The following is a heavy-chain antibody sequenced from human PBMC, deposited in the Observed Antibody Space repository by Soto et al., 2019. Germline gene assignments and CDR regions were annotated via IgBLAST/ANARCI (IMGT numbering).Heavy chain of an antibody. Sequence: ASVKVSCRASNDSLSSHFIHWVLQAPGGGLEWMGIINSVPNSASYSKEFQGRLTLTSDMPSRTVSMQRSHLRYDNTSVYYCAGASSRVSSVVAAYRGQGTLVTGSS. CDR3: AGASSRVSSVVAAY. D-gene: IGHD2-15*01. J-gene: IGHJ4*02. CDR2: INSVPNSA. V-gene: IGHV1-46*01. CDR1: NDSLSSHF.